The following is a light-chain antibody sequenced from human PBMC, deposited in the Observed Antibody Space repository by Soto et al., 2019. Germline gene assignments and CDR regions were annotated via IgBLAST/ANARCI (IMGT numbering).Light chain of an antibody. Sequence: EIVSTQSPVTLSLSPGERATLSCRASQSVSSYLAWYQQRPGQAPRLLIYDASNRATGIPARFSGSGSGTDFTLTIDNLEPEDFAIYYCQQRNNWPPITFGQGTRLEIK. CDR2: DAS. J-gene: IGKJ5*01. CDR1: QSVSSY. CDR3: QQRNNWPPIT. V-gene: IGKV3-11*01.